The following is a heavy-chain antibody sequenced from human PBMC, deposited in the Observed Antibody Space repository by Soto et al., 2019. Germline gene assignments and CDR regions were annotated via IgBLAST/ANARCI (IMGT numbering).Heavy chain of an antibody. CDR1: GGSISSSSYY. D-gene: IGHD3-22*01. CDR3: ARDDYYDSSGLDY. CDR2: IKQDGSEK. J-gene: IGHJ4*02. Sequence: PSETLSLTCTVSGGSISSSSYYWAWVRQPPGKGLEWVANIKQDGSEKYYVDSVKGRFTISRDNAKNSLYLQMNSLRAEDTAVYYCARDDYYDSSGLDYWGQGTLVTVSS. V-gene: IGHV3-7*01.